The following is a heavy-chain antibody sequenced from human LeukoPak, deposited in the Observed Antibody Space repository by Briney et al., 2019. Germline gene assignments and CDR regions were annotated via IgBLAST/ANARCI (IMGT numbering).Heavy chain of an antibody. CDR3: ARDGNILTGYYNVGWFDP. D-gene: IGHD3-9*01. CDR1: GYTFTSYG. Sequence: ASVKVSCKASGYTFTSYGISWVRQAPGQGLEWMGWISAYNGNANYAQKLQGRVTMTTDTSTSTAYMELRSLRSDDTAVYYCARDGNILTGYYNVGWFDPWGQGTLVTVSS. J-gene: IGHJ5*02. V-gene: IGHV1-18*01. CDR2: ISAYNGNA.